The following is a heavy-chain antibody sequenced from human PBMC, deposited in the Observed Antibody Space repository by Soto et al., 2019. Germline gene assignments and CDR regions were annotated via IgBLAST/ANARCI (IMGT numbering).Heavy chain of an antibody. J-gene: IGHJ5*02. CDR2: ISAYNGNT. D-gene: IGHD3-22*01. CDR3: ARVEYYDSSGYYYRNWFDP. V-gene: IGHV1-18*01. CDR1: GYTFTSYG. Sequence: GASVKVSCKASGYTFTSYGISWVRQAPGQGLEWMGWISAYNGNTNYAQKLQGRVTMTTDTSTSTAYMELRSLRSDDTAVYYCARVEYYDSSGYYYRNWFDPWGQGTLVTVSS.